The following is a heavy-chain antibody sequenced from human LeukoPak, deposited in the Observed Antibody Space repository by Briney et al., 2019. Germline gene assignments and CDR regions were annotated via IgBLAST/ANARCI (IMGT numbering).Heavy chain of an antibody. Sequence: PGGSLRLSCAASGFTFSGYWMHWVRQVPGQGLVWVSHIDGDGRITNYGDSVKGRFTISRDNAKNILYLQMNSLRAEDTAVYYCARDSPRTGPWGQGILVTVSS. CDR3: ARDSPRTGP. CDR1: GFTFSGYW. J-gene: IGHJ5*02. D-gene: IGHD1-1*01. CDR2: IDGDGRIT. V-gene: IGHV3-74*01.